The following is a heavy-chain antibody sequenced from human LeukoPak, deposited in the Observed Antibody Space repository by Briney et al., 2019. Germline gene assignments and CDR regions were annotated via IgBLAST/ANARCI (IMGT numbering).Heavy chain of an antibody. CDR1: GGSISSYY. D-gene: IGHD2-15*01. V-gene: IGHV4-59*08. J-gene: IGHJ6*02. CDR2: IYCSGST. CDR3: ARHAVDIVGYYYGMDV. Sequence: LETLSLTCTVSGGSISSYYWSWIRQPPGKGLEWIGYIYCSGSTNYNPSLKSRVTISVDTSKNQFSLKLSSVTAADTAVYYCARHAVDIVGYYYGMDVWGQGTTVTVSS.